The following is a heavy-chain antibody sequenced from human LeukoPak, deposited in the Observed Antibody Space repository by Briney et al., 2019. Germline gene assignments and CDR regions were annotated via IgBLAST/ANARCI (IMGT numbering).Heavy chain of an antibody. CDR1: GGSISSSSYY. J-gene: IGHJ4*02. CDR3: ARGPYSSSWYVDY. CDR2: IYYSGST. Sequence: SETLSLTCTVSGGSISSSSYYWGWTRQPPGKGLEWIGSIYYSGSTYYNPSLKSRVTISVDTSKNQFSLKLSSETAADTAVYYCARGPYSSSWYVDYWGQGTLVTVSS. D-gene: IGHD6-13*01. V-gene: IGHV4-39*07.